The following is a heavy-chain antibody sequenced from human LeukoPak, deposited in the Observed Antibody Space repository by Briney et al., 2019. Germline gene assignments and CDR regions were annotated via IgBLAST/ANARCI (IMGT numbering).Heavy chain of an antibody. CDR2: ISGSGGST. Sequence: GGSLRLSCAASGFTFSSYAMSWVRQAPGKGLEWVSSISGSGGSTYLADSVKGRFTISRDNAKNSLYLQMNSLRAEDTAVYYCARERSSGWYFDYWGQGTLVTVSS. CDR3: ARERSSGWYFDY. CDR1: GFTFSSYA. D-gene: IGHD6-19*01. V-gene: IGHV3-23*01. J-gene: IGHJ4*02.